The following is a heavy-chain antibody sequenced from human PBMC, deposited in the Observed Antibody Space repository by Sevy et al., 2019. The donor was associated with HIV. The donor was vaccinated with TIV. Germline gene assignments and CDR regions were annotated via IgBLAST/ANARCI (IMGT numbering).Heavy chain of an antibody. J-gene: IGHJ6*02. D-gene: IGHD3-22*01. Sequence: CGCLRLSCAASGFTFTVYSMNCVRQAPGKGLEGVSSISSSFYINYAESVKGRFTISGDNAKNSLYLQMNSLRADDTALYYCAQEIGAKNHVWGQGTTVAVSS. CDR3: AQEIGAKNHV. CDR1: GFTFTVYS. CDR2: ISSSFYI. V-gene: IGHV3-21*01.